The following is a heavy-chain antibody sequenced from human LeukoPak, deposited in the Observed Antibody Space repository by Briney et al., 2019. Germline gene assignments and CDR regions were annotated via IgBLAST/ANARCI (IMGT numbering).Heavy chain of an antibody. CDR3: ASLTYYDFWSGYYTWNYFDY. CDR2: IIPIFGTA. J-gene: IGHJ4*02. V-gene: IGHV1-69*01. CDR1: GGTFSSYA. D-gene: IGHD3-3*01. Sequence: SVKVSCKASGGTFSSYAISWVRQAPGQGLEWMGGIIPIFGTANYAQKFQGRVTITADESTSTAYMEQSSLRSEDTAVYYCASLTYYDFWSGYYTWNYFDYWGQGTLVTVSS.